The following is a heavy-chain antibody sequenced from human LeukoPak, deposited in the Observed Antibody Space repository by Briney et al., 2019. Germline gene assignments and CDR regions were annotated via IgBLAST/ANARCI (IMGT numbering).Heavy chain of an antibody. Sequence: GGSPRLSCAASGFTFSSYGMHWVRQAPGKGLEWVAFIRYDGSNKYYADSVKGRFTISRDNSKNTLYLQMNSLRAEDTAVYYCAKDRGDIVVVPAAMDVRGKGTTVTVSS. J-gene: IGHJ6*04. CDR2: IRYDGSNK. CDR3: AKDRGDIVVVPAAMDV. CDR1: GFTFSSYG. V-gene: IGHV3-30*02. D-gene: IGHD2-2*01.